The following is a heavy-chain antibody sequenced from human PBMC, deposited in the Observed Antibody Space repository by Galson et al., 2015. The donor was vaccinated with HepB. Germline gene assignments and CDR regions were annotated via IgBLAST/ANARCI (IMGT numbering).Heavy chain of an antibody. D-gene: IGHD5-18*01. V-gene: IGHV1-18*01. CDR2: ISAYNGNT. CDR3: ARDSGSGYSHGPGAFDI. J-gene: IGHJ3*02. Sequence: QSGAEVKKPGESLKISCKASGYTFTSYGISWVRQAPGQGLEWMGWISAYNGNTNYAQKLQGRVTMTTDTSTSTAYMELRSLRSDDTAVYYCARDSGSGYSHGPGAFDIWGQGTMVTVSS. CDR1: GYTFTSYG.